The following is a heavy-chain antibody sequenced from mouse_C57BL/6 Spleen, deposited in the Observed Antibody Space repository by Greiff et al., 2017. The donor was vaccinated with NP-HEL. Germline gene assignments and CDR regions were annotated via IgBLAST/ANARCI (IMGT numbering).Heavy chain of an antibody. CDR1: GFSLTSYG. CDR3: ARIYYGYDEEAMDY. CDR2: IWSGGST. Sequence: VQLQQSGPGLVQPSQRLSITCTVSGFSLTSYGVHWVRQSPGKGLEWLGVIWSGGSTDYNAAFISRLSISKDNSKSQVFFKMNSLQADDTAIYYCARIYYGYDEEAMDYWGQGTSVTVSS. J-gene: IGHJ4*01. D-gene: IGHD2-2*01. V-gene: IGHV2-2*01.